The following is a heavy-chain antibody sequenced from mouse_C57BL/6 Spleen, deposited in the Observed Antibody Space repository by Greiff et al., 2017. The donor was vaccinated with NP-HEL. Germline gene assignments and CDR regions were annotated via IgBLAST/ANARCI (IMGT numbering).Heavy chain of an antibody. V-gene: IGHV1-15*01. CDR1: GYTFTDYE. D-gene: IGHD4-1*01. CDR3: TKEEVLGSPWFAY. Sequence: QVQLKESGAELVRPGASVTLSCKASGYTFTDYEMHWVKQTPVHGLEWIGAIDPETGGTAYNQKFKGKAILTADKSSSTAYMELRSLTSEDSAVYYCTKEEVLGSPWFAYWGQGTLVTVSA. CDR2: IDPETGGT. J-gene: IGHJ3*01.